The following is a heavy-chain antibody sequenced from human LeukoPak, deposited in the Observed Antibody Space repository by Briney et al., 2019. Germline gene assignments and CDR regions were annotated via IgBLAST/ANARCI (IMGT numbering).Heavy chain of an antibody. CDR2: IYVVGRTT. CDR1: GFTFSNYW. V-gene: IGHV3-74*01. J-gene: IGHJ5*02. Sequence: GGSLRLSCVASGFTFSNYWMHWVRQPPGKGLVWASRIYVVGRTTNYADSVKGRFTISRDNAKNTAYLEMNRLSVEDTATYYCIRDFRSADLWGQGTLVTVTS. CDR3: IRDFRSADL.